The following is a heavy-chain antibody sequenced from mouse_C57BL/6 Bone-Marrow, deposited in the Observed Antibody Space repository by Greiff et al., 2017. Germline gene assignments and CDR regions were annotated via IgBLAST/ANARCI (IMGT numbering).Heavy chain of an antibody. D-gene: IGHD1-1*01. CDR3: AKHRDYYGSTSYAMDY. CDR2: IWGGGST. V-gene: IGHV2-9*01. Sequence: VQVVESGPGLVAPSQSLSITCTVSGFSLPSYGVYWVRQPPGKGLEWLGVIWGGGSTNYNSALMSRLSISKDNSKSQVFLKMNSLQTDDTAMYYCAKHRDYYGSTSYAMDYWGQGTSVTVSS. CDR1: GFSLPSYG. J-gene: IGHJ4*01.